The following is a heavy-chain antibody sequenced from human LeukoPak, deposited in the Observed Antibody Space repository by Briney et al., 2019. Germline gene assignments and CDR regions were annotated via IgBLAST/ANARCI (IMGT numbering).Heavy chain of an antibody. CDR1: GFTFSSNA. V-gene: IGHV3-23*01. D-gene: IGHD3-10*01. CDR2: IRPSGSVT. CDR3: VKDYGPDNYPVDH. J-gene: IGHJ4*02. Sequence: PGGSLRLSCAASGFTFSSNAMSWVRQAPGKGLEWVSGIRPSGSVTWYADSVKGRFTISRDNSMSALYLQMNSLRVEDSAIYYCVKDYGPDNYPVDHWGQGTPVTVSS.